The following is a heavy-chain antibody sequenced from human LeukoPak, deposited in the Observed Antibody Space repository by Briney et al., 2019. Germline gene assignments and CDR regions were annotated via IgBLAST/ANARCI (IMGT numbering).Heavy chain of an antibody. CDR3: ASSPSGYCSSTSCYVNWFDP. D-gene: IGHD2-2*01. CDR2: ISSSSSYI. Sequence: GGSLRLSCAASGFTFSSYSMNWVRQAPGKGLEWVSSISSSSSYIYYADSVKGRFTISRDNAKNSLYLQMNSLRAEDTAVYYCASSPSGYCSSTSCYVNWFDPWGQGTLVTVSS. CDR1: GFTFSSYS. V-gene: IGHV3-21*01. J-gene: IGHJ5*02.